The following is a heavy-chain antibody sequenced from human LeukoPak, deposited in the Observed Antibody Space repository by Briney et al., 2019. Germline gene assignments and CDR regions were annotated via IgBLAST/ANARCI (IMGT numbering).Heavy chain of an antibody. CDR2: ISYDGSNK. D-gene: IGHD6-19*01. CDR3: AKTLRYSRGWYHDYYYGMDV. Sequence: GGSLRLSYAASGFTFSSYGMQWVRQAPGKGLEWVAIISYDGSNKYYADSVKGRFTISRDNFKNTLYLQMNSLRAEDTAVYYCAKTLRYSRGWYHDYYYGMDVWGQGTTVTVSS. CDR1: GFTFSSYG. J-gene: IGHJ6*02. V-gene: IGHV3-30*18.